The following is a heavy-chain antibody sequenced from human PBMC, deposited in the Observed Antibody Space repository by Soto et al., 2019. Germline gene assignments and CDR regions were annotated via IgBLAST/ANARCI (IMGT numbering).Heavy chain of an antibody. V-gene: IGHV3-23*01. CDR3: AKGPMIVGMPLDY. Sequence: GESLSPVCAVSRLTVSNYGISGARPPPGEGLEWVGGISGSGGSTYYADSVKGRVTISRDNSRDTLYLQINSLRAEDTAVYYCAKGPMIVGMPLDYWGQGTLVTVSS. CDR2: ISGSGGST. J-gene: IGHJ4*02. D-gene: IGHD3-22*01. CDR1: RLTVSNYG.